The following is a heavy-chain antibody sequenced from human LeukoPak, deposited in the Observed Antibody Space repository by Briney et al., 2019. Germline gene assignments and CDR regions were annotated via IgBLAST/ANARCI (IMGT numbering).Heavy chain of an antibody. V-gene: IGHV3-30*18. Sequence: GVSLRLSCAASGFTFNSYDMHWVRQAPGKGLEWVAVISYDGSDKYYADSVKGRFAISRDNSKHTLYLQMNSLRAEVTSVYYCANRLVPAAIAPPFDYWGQGSLVTVSS. CDR3: ANRLVPAAIAPPFDY. CDR2: ISYDGSDK. D-gene: IGHD2-2*01. CDR1: GFTFNSYD. J-gene: IGHJ4*02.